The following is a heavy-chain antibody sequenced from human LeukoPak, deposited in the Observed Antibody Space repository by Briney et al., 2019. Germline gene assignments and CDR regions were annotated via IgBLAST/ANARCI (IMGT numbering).Heavy chain of an antibody. CDR1: GGSISSYY. CDR2: IYYSGST. Sequence: SETLSLTCTVSGGSISSYYWSWIRQPPEKGLEWIGYIYYSGSTNYNLSLKSRVTISVDTSKNQFSLNLNSVTAADTAVYYCARDYGGKFDYWGQGTLVTVSS. V-gene: IGHV4-59*01. CDR3: ARDYGGKFDY. D-gene: IGHD4-23*01. J-gene: IGHJ4*02.